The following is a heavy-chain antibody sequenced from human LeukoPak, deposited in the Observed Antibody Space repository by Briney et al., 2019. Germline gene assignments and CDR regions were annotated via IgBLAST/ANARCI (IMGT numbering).Heavy chain of an antibody. V-gene: IGHV4-31*03. CDR3: ARGVATLYYFDY. CDR1: SGSISSGGYY. D-gene: IGHD5-12*01. CDR2: IYYSGST. Sequence: ASQTLSLTCTVSSGSISSGGYYWSWIRQHPGKGLEWIGYIYYSGSTYYNPSLKSRVTISVDTSKNQFSLKLSSVTAADTAVYYCARGVATLYYFDYWGQGTLVTVSS. J-gene: IGHJ4*02.